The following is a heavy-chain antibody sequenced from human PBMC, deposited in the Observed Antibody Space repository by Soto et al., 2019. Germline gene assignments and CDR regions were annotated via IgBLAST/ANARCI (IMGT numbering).Heavy chain of an antibody. J-gene: IGHJ4*02. CDR1: GGTFSSYA. CDR2: IIPIFGTA. Sequence: QVQLVQSGAEVKKPGSSVKVSCKASGGTFSSYAISWVRQAPGQGLEWMGGIIPIFGTANYAQKFQGRVTITADESTSTAYMELSSLRSEDTAVYYCARSETYYYGSGSYFWYYFDYWGQGPLVTVSS. V-gene: IGHV1-69*01. CDR3: ARSETYYYGSGSYFWYYFDY. D-gene: IGHD3-10*01.